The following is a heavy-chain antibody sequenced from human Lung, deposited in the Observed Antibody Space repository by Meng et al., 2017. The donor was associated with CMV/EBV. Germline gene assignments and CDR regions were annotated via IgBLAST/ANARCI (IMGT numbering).Heavy chain of an antibody. V-gene: IGHV3-23*03. CDR2: IYSGGSST. CDR3: AKEQREFDWLHYFDD. CDR1: GFTFSSYA. J-gene: IGHJ4*01. D-gene: IGHD3-9*01. Sequence: GESXKISFSSSGFTFSSYAMSWVRQAPGKGLEWVSVIYSGGSSTYYADSVKGRFTISRDNTKNTLYLQMNSLKAEDTAVYYCAKEQREFDWLHYFDDWGRGXMVTVSS.